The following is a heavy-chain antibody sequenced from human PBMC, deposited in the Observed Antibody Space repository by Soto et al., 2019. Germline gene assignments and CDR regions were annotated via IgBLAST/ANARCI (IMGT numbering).Heavy chain of an antibody. CDR3: ARVSVDVQE. Sequence: QLVQSGAEVKKPGASVRVSCKTSGPTFIAYYIHWVRQAPGQGLEWMGWVNPKSVGTTYDKKFLGRVNMTRDTSINTAYMDLNRPTSDDTAVYYCARVSVDVQEWGQGTLITVSS. CDR2: VNPKSVGT. CDR1: GPTFIAYY. D-gene: IGHD5-12*01. J-gene: IGHJ4*02. V-gene: IGHV1-2*02.